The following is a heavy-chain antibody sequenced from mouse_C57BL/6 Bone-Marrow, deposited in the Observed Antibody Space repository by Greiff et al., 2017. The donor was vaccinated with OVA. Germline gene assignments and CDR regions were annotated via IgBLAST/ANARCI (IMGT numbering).Heavy chain of an antibody. CDR1: GYTFTDYY. Sequence: EVKLQESGPVLVKPGASVKMSCKASGYTFTDYYMNWVKQSHGKSLEWIGVINPYNGGTSYNQKFKGKATLTVDKSSSTAYMELNSLTSEDSAVYYCARSLYDYDVWFAYWGQGTLVTVSA. D-gene: IGHD2-4*01. CDR2: INPYNGGT. J-gene: IGHJ3*01. V-gene: IGHV1-19*01. CDR3: ARSLYDYDVWFAY.